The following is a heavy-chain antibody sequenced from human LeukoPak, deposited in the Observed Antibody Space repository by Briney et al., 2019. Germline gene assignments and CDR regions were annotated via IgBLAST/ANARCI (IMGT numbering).Heavy chain of an antibody. V-gene: IGHV3-30*04. Sequence: GGSLRLSCAASGFTFNNYAMHWVRQAPGGGLEWVAVISRDGTVQYYADSVKGRFTISRDNTKNSLYLQMNSLRAEDTAVYYCAKDGGSDPDSFDIWGQGTMVTVSS. CDR3: AKDGGSDPDSFDI. CDR2: ISRDGTVQ. J-gene: IGHJ3*02. D-gene: IGHD2-15*01. CDR1: GFTFNNYA.